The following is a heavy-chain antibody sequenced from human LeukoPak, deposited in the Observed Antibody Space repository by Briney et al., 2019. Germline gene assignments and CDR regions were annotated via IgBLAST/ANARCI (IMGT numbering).Heavy chain of an antibody. CDR3: AREVHYYGSGTYFFWFDP. CDR1: GGSISSYY. D-gene: IGHD3-10*01. Sequence: SETLSLTCTVSGGSISSYYWSWIRQPPGKGLEWIGYTHYNGRNDYNPSIKSRVTMSVDTSKNQFSLRLSSVTAADTAVYYCAREVHYYGSGTYFFWFDPWGKGTLVTVSS. J-gene: IGHJ5*02. CDR2: THYNGRN. V-gene: IGHV4-59*01.